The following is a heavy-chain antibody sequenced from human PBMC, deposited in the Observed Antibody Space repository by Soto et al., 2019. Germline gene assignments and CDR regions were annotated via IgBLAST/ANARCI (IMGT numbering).Heavy chain of an antibody. J-gene: IGHJ4*02. V-gene: IGHV3-23*01. D-gene: IGHD6-19*01. CDR1: GFTFSSYA. CDR3: AKTGPTPQVRGILESSAWLYYFEY. CDR2: ISGSGGST. Sequence: EVQLLESGGGLVQPGGSLRLSCAASGFTFSSYAMSWVRQAPGKGLEWVSAISGSGGSTYYADSVKGRFTISRDNSKNTLYLQMNSLRAEDTAVYYCAKTGPTPQVRGILESSAWLYYFEYWGQGTMVTVSS.